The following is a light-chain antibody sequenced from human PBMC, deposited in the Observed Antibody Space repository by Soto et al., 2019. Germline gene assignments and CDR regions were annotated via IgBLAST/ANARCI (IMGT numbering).Light chain of an antibody. J-gene: IGLJ3*02. CDR1: NSNIGGNS. Sequence: QSVLTQAPSASGTPGQRVTISCSGSNSNIGGNSVSWYHHLPGTAPKLLIFNNSQRPSGVPDRFSGSKSGTSASLAISGLQSEDEADYYCASWDDSLNGLWVFGGGTKLTVL. CDR2: NNS. V-gene: IGLV1-44*01. CDR3: ASWDDSLNGLWV.